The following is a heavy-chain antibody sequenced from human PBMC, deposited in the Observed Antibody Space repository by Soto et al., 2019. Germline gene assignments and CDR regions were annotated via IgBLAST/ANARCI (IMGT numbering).Heavy chain of an antibody. CDR1: GFTFSTYV. CDR3: AKGSSNSRPYYFDY. J-gene: IGHJ4*02. CDR2: ITGGADDT. Sequence: EVHLLESGGGLVQPGGSLRLSCAASGFTFSTYVMSWVRQAPGQGLEWVSAITGGADDTYNADSVRGRFTIPRDNSKNTRYLQMNSLRAEDTAVYYCAKGSSNSRPYYFDYGGQGTLVTVSS. V-gene: IGHV3-23*01. D-gene: IGHD2-2*01.